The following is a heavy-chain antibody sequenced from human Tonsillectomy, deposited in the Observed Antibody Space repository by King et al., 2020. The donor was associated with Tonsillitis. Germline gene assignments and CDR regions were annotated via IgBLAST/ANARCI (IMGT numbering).Heavy chain of an antibody. J-gene: IGHJ4*02. Sequence: VQLVESGGGVVQPGRSLRLSCAASGFTFSRNDMHWVRQAPGKGLEWVALISYDGTNKYYADSVKGRFTVSRDNSKNTLYLQMNSLTTEDTAVYYCETTGSARVLSDYWGQGTLVTVSS. D-gene: IGHD3-10*01. CDR3: ETTGSARVLSDY. V-gene: IGHV3-30*03. CDR2: ISYDGTNK. CDR1: GFTFSRND.